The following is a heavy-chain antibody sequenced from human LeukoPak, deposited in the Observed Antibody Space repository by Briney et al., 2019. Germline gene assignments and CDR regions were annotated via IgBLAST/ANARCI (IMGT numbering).Heavy chain of an antibody. CDR1: GYSFTSYW. D-gene: IGHD6-6*01. V-gene: IGHV5-51*01. CDR3: ARHGPRAARPFDY. Sequence: GESLKISCKGSGYSFTSYWIGWVRQMPGKGLEWMGIIYPGDSDTRYSPSFQGQVTISADKSISTAYLQRSSLKASDTAMYYCARHGPRAARPFDYWGQGTLVTVSS. CDR2: IYPGDSDT. J-gene: IGHJ4*02.